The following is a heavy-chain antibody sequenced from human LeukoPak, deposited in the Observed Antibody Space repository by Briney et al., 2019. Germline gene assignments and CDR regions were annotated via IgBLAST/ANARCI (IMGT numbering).Heavy chain of an antibody. Sequence: SQTLSLTRTVSGGSISSGDYYWSWIRQPPGKGLEWIGYIYYSGSTYYNPSLKSRVTISVDTSKNQFSLKLNSVTAADTAVYYCARLQGGRSGYYPFNQWGQGTLVTVSS. J-gene: IGHJ4*02. V-gene: IGHV4-30-4*01. D-gene: IGHD3-22*01. CDR3: ARLQGGRSGYYPFNQ. CDR1: GGSISSGDYY. CDR2: IYYSGST.